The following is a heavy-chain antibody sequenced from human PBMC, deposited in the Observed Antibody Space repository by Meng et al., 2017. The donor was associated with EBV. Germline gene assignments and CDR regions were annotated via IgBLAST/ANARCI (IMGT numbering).Heavy chain of an antibody. J-gene: IGHJ4*02. D-gene: IGHD3-16*01. CDR3: WGDLNYGSY. V-gene: IGHV3-73*01. CDR2: VETKTSKYAT. CDR1: GFIFRDSA. Sequence: EGHWGGPGGGLGQRGGSLKLSCGASGFIFRDSAMHWVRQASGKGLEWVGRVETKTSKYATAYAASVKGRFSVSRDDSKNMVFLEMNSLKTEDTARYYCWGDLNYGSYWGQGTLVTVSS.